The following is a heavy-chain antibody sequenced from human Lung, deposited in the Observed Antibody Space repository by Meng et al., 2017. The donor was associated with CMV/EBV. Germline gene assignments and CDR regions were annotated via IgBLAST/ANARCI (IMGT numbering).Heavy chain of an antibody. Sequence: GESLKISCAASGFSFNNAWMTWVRQAPGKGLQWVGRIKNNNEGAPVDYSAPVKGRFTISRDDSKNTVYQQMNSLRTEDTAVYFCTTDQVQERPVSFVDYTPMDVWGQGTTVTFSS. CDR1: GFSFNNAW. CDR3: TTDQVQERPVSFVDYTPMDV. D-gene: IGHD5-12*01. CDR2: IKNNNEGAPV. V-gene: IGHV3-15*01. J-gene: IGHJ6*02.